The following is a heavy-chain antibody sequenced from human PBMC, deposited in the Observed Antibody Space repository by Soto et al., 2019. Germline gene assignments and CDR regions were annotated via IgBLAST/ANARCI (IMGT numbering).Heavy chain of an antibody. Sequence: GASVKVSCKASGYTLTGYFMHWVRQAPGQGLEWMGWINPYSGGADYAQSFQGRVTMTRDTSISTVYMELSRLRFDDTAVYYCARVIRGAYYNSPLDTWGQGTVVTVSS. J-gene: IGHJ5*02. CDR1: GYTLTGYF. D-gene: IGHD3-10*01. V-gene: IGHV1-2*02. CDR2: INPYSGGA. CDR3: ARVIRGAYYNSPLDT.